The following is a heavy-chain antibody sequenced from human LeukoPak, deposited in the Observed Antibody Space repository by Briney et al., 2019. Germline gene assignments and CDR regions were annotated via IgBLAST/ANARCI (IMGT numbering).Heavy chain of an antibody. CDR1: GFTFSTYS. D-gene: IGHD3-22*01. CDR2: ISSSSSTI. Sequence: PGGSPRISCAASGFTFSTYSMNWVRQAPGKGLEWVSYISSSSSTIYCADSVKGRFTISRDNAKNSLYLQMNSLRAEDTAVYYCARGSTYYDSSGQVPFDYWGQGTLVTVSS. CDR3: ARGSTYYDSSGQVPFDY. J-gene: IGHJ4*02. V-gene: IGHV3-48*01.